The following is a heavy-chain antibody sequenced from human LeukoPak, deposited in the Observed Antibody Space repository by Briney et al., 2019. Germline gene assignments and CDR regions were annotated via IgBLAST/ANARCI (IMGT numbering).Heavy chain of an antibody. CDR3: ARGAYIAAAGTTHDY. CDR2: ISAYNGNT. V-gene: IGHV1-18*01. J-gene: IGHJ4*02. Sequence: ASVKVSCKASGYTFTSYGISWVRQAPGQGPEWMGWISAYNGNTNYAQKLQGRVTMTTDTSTSTAYMELRSLRSDDTAVYYCARGAYIAAAGTTHDYWGQGTLVTVSS. CDR1: GYTFTSYG. D-gene: IGHD6-13*01.